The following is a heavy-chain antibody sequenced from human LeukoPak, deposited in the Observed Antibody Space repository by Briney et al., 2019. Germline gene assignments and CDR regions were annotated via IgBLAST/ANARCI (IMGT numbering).Heavy chain of an antibody. Sequence: ASVKVSCKASGYTFTSYGISWVRQAPGQGLEWMGWISAYNGNTNYAQKLQGRVTMTTDASTSTAYMELRSLRSDDTAVYYCARSPWEAGLYYFDYWGQGTLVTVSS. D-gene: IGHD1-26*01. CDR3: ARSPWEAGLYYFDY. CDR1: GYTFTSYG. V-gene: IGHV1-18*01. CDR2: ISAYNGNT. J-gene: IGHJ4*02.